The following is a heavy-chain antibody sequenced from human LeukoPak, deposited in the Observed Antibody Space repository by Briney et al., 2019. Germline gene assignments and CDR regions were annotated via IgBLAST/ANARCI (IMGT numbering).Heavy chain of an antibody. Sequence: GGSLRLSCAASGFTFSDYYMSWIRHAPGKGLELVSYISSSGSTIYYADSVKGRFTISRDNAKNSLYLQMNSLRAEDTAVYYCATAMIGLYYFDYWGQGTLVTVSS. D-gene: IGHD3-22*01. CDR1: GFTFSDYY. J-gene: IGHJ4*02. V-gene: IGHV3-11*01. CDR2: ISSSGSTI. CDR3: ATAMIGLYYFDY.